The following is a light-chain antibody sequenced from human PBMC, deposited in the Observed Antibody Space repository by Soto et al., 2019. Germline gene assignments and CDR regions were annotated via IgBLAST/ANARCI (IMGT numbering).Light chain of an antibody. CDR2: DAS. V-gene: IGKV1-5*01. Sequence: DIQMTQSPSTLSASVGDRVTITCRASQSISSWLAWYQQKPGKAPKLLIYDASSLESGVPSRFSGSGSGTEFTLTISSLQPDDFATHYCQQYPYTFGQGTKLEIK. CDR3: QQYPYT. J-gene: IGKJ2*01. CDR1: QSISSW.